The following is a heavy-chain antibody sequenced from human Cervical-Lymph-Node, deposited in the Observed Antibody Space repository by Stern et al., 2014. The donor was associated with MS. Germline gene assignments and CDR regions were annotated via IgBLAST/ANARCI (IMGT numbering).Heavy chain of an antibody. J-gene: IGHJ4*02. D-gene: IGHD1-7*01. CDR3: ARQPVTGTTPFDY. V-gene: IGHV4-39*01. CDR2: FHHSGST. Sequence: QLQLQESGPGLVKPSETLSLTCVVSGASMDSSTSYWAWIRQPPGKGLEWIGNFHHSGSTHYNPSLKSRVTISGDTSKNQLSLRMPSTTAADTALYFCARQPVTGTTPFDYWGQGTRVTVSS. CDR1: GASMDSSTSY.